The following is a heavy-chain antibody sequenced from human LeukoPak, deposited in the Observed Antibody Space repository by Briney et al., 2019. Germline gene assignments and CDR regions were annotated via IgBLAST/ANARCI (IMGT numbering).Heavy chain of an antibody. D-gene: IGHD5-18*01. CDR1: GYSFTNYG. CDR3: AREKIQLWTIDY. V-gene: IGHV1-18*01. J-gene: IGHJ4*02. CDR2: ISGYNSKT. Sequence: ASVKVSCKTSGYSFTNYGITWVRQAPGQGLEWMGWISGYNSKTFYAQKFQGRVTMTTDTSTSTVYMELRSLRSDDTAVYYCAREKIQLWTIDYWGQGTLVTVSS.